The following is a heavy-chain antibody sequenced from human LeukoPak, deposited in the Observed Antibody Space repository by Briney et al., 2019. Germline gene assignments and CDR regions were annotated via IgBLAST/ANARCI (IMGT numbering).Heavy chain of an antibody. CDR1: GFTFNDYG. J-gene: IGHJ3*02. CDR3: ARPLGIVALDAFDI. Sequence: GGSLRLSCAASGFTFNDYGMSWVRQAPGKGLEWVSGINCNGGSTGYADSVKGRFTISRDNAKNSLYLQMNSLRAEDTALYYCARPLGIVALDAFDIWGQGTMVTVSS. CDR2: INCNGGST. V-gene: IGHV3-20*04. D-gene: IGHD3-22*01.